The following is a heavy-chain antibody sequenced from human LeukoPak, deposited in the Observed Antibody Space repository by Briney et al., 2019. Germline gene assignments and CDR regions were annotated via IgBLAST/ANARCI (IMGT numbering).Heavy chain of an antibody. CDR3: ARDHGSGFTDCFDS. Sequence: PGGSLRLSCAASGFTFSTYTMNWVRQIPGRGLEWVSCISSDSTYIHYADSVEGRFTISRDNAKKSLSLEMNSLRAEDTAVYYCARDHGSGFTDCFDSWGQGTLVTVSA. J-gene: IGHJ4*02. CDR1: GFTFSTYT. V-gene: IGHV3-21*01. D-gene: IGHD2-15*01. CDR2: ISSDSTYI.